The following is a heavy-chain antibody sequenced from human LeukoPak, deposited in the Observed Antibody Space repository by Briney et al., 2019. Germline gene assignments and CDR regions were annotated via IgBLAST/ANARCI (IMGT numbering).Heavy chain of an antibody. Sequence: ASVKVSCKASGYTFTDYYINWVRQAPGQGLEWMGWINPNSGDTNYAQKFQGRVTMTTDTSTSTASMELRSLRSDDTAVYYCARLIPQKWELPGKWFDPWGQGTLVTVSS. J-gene: IGHJ5*02. CDR2: INPNSGDT. D-gene: IGHD1-26*01. CDR3: ARLIPQKWELPGKWFDP. CDR1: GYTFTDYY. V-gene: IGHV1-2*02.